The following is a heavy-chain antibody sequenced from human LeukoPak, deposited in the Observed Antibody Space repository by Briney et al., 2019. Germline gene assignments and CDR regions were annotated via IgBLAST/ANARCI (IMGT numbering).Heavy chain of an antibody. D-gene: IGHD3-16*01. CDR3: AKSHGAFYSIMYYFDY. CDR1: GFTFSNYV. V-gene: IGHV3-23*01. CDR2: ISEGSSKT. Sequence: GGSLRLSCKASGFTFSNYVMSWVRQAPGKGLEWVSAISEGSSKTYYADSVKGRFTISRDNSKNTLYLQMNSLRAEDTAVYYCAKSHGAFYSIMYYFDYWGQGTLVTVSS. J-gene: IGHJ4*02.